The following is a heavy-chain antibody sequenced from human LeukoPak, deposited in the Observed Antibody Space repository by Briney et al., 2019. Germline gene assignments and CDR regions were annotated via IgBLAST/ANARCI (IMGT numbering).Heavy chain of an antibody. CDR2: ISSSGSTI. D-gene: IGHD1-20*01. J-gene: IGHJ6*02. CDR1: GFTFSDYY. CDR3: ARDHALYNWSDRPYYYYGMDV. Sequence: PGGSLRLSCAASGFTFSDYYMRWIRQAPGKGLEWVSYISSSGSTIYYADSVKGRFTISRDNAKNSLYLQMNSLRAEDTAVYYCARDHALYNWSDRPYYYYGMDVWGQGTTVTVSS. V-gene: IGHV3-11*01.